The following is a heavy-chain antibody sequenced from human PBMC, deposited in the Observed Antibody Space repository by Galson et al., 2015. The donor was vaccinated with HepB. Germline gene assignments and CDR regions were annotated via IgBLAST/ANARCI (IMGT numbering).Heavy chain of an antibody. V-gene: IGHV3-23*01. CDR3: ARAGHYGGKGSWFDS. J-gene: IGHJ5*01. CDR2: ISGSGITT. CDR1: GFTFSTYA. Sequence: SLRLSCAASGFTFSTYAMSWVRQAPGKGLEWVSTISGSGITTYYADSVKGRFTISRDNSKNTLYLQMRGLRAEDTAVYYCARAGHYGGKGSWFDSWGQGTLVTVSS. D-gene: IGHD4-23*01.